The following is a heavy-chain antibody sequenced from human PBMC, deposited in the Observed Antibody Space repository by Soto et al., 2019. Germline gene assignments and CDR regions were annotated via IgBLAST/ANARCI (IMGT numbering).Heavy chain of an antibody. Sequence: HPVVSLRLSCSASGFTFSDYYMHWVRQAPGKGLEWVAVISHDGSNKYYADSVKGRFTISRDNSKNTLYLQMNSLRAEDTAVYYCAKDDRIQLWLPAFDYWGQGTLVTVS. V-gene: IGHV3-30*18. CDR3: AKDDRIQLWLPAFDY. D-gene: IGHD5-18*01. CDR1: GFTFSDYY. CDR2: ISHDGSNK. J-gene: IGHJ4*02.